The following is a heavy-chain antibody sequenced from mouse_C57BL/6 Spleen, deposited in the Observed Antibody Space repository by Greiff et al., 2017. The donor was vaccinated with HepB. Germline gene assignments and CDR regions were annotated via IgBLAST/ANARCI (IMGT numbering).Heavy chain of an antibody. CDR1: GFTFSSYA. Sequence: EVKLMESGGGLVKPGGSLKLSCAASGFTFSSYAMSWVRQTPEKRLEWVATISDGGSYTYYPDNVKGRFTISRDNAKNNLYLQMSHLKSEDTAMYYCGRGGYYGSSYGWYFDVWGTGTTVTVSS. J-gene: IGHJ1*03. CDR2: ISDGGSYT. D-gene: IGHD1-1*01. V-gene: IGHV5-4*03. CDR3: GRGGYYGSSYGWYFDV.